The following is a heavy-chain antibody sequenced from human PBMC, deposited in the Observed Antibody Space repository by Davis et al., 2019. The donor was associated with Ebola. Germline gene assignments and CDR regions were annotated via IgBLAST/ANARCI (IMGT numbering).Heavy chain of an antibody. D-gene: IGHD6-19*01. CDR3: AKGLGASDWYAFDY. V-gene: IGHV3-23*01. Sequence: PGGSLRLSCTVSGFTFNTYWMDWVRQAPGKGLEWVSGISGSGVSTYYADSVNVRFTISRDNSKNTLYLQMNSLRADDTAVYYCAKGLGASDWYAFDYWGQRALVTVSS. CDR2: ISGSGVST. J-gene: IGHJ4*02. CDR1: GFTFNTYW.